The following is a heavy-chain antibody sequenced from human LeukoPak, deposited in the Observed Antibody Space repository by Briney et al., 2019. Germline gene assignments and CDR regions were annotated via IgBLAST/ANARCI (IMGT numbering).Heavy chain of an antibody. CDR1: GFIFSNYW. CDR2: IKEDGSDK. V-gene: IGHV3-7*01. CDR3: ARDAGYGYDRFDY. Sequence: GGSLRLSCEASGFIFSNYWMAWVRQAPGKGLEWVANIKEDGSDKNYVESMKGRYTISRDNAQNALYLQMNRLGVEDTAVYYCARDAGYGYDRFDYWGQGTQVTVSS. J-gene: IGHJ4*02. D-gene: IGHD5-18*01.